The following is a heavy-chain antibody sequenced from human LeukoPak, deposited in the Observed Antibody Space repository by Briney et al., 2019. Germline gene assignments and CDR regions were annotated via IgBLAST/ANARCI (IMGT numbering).Heavy chain of an antibody. CDR1: GGSVNSGSYF. CDR3: ATDYSNFYGMDV. V-gene: IGHV4-61*01. Sequence: SETLSLTCTVSGGSVNSGSYFWSWIRQPPGKGLEWIGYIQNSARTNYDPSLESRVTISVDSSKDQFSLRLSSVTAADTAVYYCATDYSNFYGMDVWGQGTTVTVSS. J-gene: IGHJ6*02. CDR2: IQNSART. D-gene: IGHD4-11*01.